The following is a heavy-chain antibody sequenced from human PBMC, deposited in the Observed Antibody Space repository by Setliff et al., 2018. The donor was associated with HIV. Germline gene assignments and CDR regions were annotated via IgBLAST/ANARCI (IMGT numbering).Heavy chain of an antibody. D-gene: IGHD3-16*02. V-gene: IGHV4-31*03. Sequence: PSETLSLTCTVSGGSISSGGYYWSWIRQHPGKGLESIGYIYYSGSTYYNPSLKSRVTISVDTSKNQFSLKLSSVTAADTAVYYCARVPPLKAFGGVISLYYFDYWGQGTLVTVSS. CDR1: GGSISSGGYY. J-gene: IGHJ4*02. CDR2: IYYSGST. CDR3: ARVPPLKAFGGVISLYYFDY.